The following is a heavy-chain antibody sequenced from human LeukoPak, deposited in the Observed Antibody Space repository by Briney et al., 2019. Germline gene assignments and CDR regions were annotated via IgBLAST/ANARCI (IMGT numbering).Heavy chain of an antibody. Sequence: SETLSLTCTVSGGSISSSSYYWGWIRQPPGKGLEWIGSIYYSGSTYYNPSLKSRVTISVDTSKNQFSLKLSSVTAADTAVYYCARHLGYCSGGSCYSTYYYYYGMDVWGQGTTVTVYS. D-gene: IGHD2-15*01. CDR3: ARHLGYCSGGSCYSTYYYYYGMDV. CDR2: IYYSGST. V-gene: IGHV4-39*01. J-gene: IGHJ6*02. CDR1: GGSISSSSYY.